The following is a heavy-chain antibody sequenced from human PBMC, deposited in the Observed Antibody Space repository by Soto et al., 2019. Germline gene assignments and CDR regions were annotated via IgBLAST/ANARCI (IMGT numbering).Heavy chain of an antibody. CDR1: GFTFSSYG. D-gene: IGHD2-15*01. Sequence: GGSLRLSCAASGFTFSSYGMHCVRQAPCKGLEWVAFISYDGINKYYADSVKGRFTISRDNSKNTLYLQMNSLRAEDTAVYYCAKDLGYCSGGSCFYYYYYGMDVWGQGTTVTVSS. CDR3: AKDLGYCSGGSCFYYYYYGMDV. J-gene: IGHJ6*02. V-gene: IGHV3-30*18. CDR2: ISYDGINK.